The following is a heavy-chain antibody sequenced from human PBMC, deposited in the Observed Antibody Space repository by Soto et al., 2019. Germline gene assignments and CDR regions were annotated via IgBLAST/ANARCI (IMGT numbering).Heavy chain of an antibody. CDR2: ISGSGGST. V-gene: IGHV3-23*01. Sequence: PGGSLRLSCAASGFTFSSYGMHWVRQAPGKGLEWVSAISGSGGSTYYADSVKGRFTISRDNSKNTLYLQMNSLRAEDTAVYYCAKDLPYGSGSYYPRYFFDYWGQGTLVTVSS. D-gene: IGHD3-10*01. CDR3: AKDLPYGSGSYYPRYFFDY. J-gene: IGHJ4*02. CDR1: GFTFSSYG.